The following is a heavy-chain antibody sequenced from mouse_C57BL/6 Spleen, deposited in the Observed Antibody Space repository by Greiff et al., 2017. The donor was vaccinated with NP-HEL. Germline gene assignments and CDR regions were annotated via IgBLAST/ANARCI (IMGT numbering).Heavy chain of an antibody. D-gene: IGHD3-2*02. J-gene: IGHJ2*01. CDR2: IWRGGST. V-gene: IGHV2-5*01. CDR1: GFSLTGYG. Sequence: VQLQQSGPGLVQPSQSLSITCTVSGFSLTGYGVHWVRQSPGKGLEWLGVIWRGGSTAANAAFMSRLSITKDNSKRQVFFKMNRLQADDTAIYYCAKEGYWGFDYWGQGTTLTVSS. CDR3: AKEGYWGFDY.